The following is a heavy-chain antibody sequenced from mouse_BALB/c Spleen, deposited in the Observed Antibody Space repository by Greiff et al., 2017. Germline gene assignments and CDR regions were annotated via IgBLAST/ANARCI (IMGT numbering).Heavy chain of an antibody. D-gene: IGHD2-3*01. Sequence: EVKVEESGPGLVKPSQSLSLTCTVTGYSITSDYAWNWIRQFPGNKLEWMGYISYSGSTSYNPSLKSRNSITRDTSTNQFFLQLNSVTTEDTATYYCARGIYDGYYYAMDYWGQGTSVTVSS. CDR2: ISYSGST. CDR1: GYSITSDYA. J-gene: IGHJ4*01. V-gene: IGHV3-2*02. CDR3: ARGIYDGYYYAMDY.